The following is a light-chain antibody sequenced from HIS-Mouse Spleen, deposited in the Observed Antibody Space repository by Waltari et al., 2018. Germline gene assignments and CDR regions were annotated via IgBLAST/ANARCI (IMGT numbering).Light chain of an antibody. CDR1: ALPKQY. CDR3: QSADSSGTYVV. J-gene: IGLJ2*01. CDR2: KDS. Sequence: SYELTQPPSVSVSPGQTARITCPGDALPKQYAYWYQQKPGQAPVLGIYKDSERPSGIPERFSRSSSGTTVTLTISGVQAEDEADYYCQSADSSGTYVVFGGGTKLTVL. V-gene: IGLV3-25*03.